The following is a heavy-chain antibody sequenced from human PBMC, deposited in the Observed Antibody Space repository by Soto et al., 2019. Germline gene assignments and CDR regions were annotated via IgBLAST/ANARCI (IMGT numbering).Heavy chain of an antibody. D-gene: IGHD2-21*02. CDR1: GGTLSSYT. V-gene: IGHV1-69*02. CDR2: IIPVLNIT. J-gene: IGHJ6*03. CDR3: ARGVWVTDRGMNYYFYAVDV. Sequence: QVQLVQSGAEVQKPGSSLRVSCEASGGTLSSYTFNWVRQAPGQGIEWMGRIIPVLNITNYAQNFKGRVTITASKSPSTVYMELSSLRSDGSAIYYRARGVWVTDRGMNYYFYAVDVWCKGYTVTVSS.